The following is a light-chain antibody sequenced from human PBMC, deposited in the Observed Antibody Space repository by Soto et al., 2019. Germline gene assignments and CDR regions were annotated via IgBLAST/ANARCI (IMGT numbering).Light chain of an antibody. Sequence: IQFTQSPSSLSASVGDRVTITCRASQGISNYLGWYQQKPGKAPKLLIYAASTLQTGVPSRFSGGGSGTDFTLTISRMEPEDFAVYYCQQYGSSGTFGQGTKVDIK. J-gene: IGKJ1*01. CDR2: AAS. CDR3: QQYGSSGT. V-gene: IGKV1-9*01. CDR1: QGISNY.